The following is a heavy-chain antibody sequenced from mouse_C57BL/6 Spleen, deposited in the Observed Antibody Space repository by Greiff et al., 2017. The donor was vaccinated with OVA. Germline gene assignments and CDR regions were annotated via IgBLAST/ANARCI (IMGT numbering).Heavy chain of an antibody. D-gene: IGHD2-12*01. Sequence: EVNLVESGGGLVKPGGSLKLSCAASGFTFSSYAMSWVRQTPEKRLEWVATISDGGSYTYYPDNVKGRFTISRDNAKNNLYLQMSHLKSEDTAMYYCARGSYDHYFDYWGQGTTLTVSS. J-gene: IGHJ2*01. CDR2: ISDGGSYT. V-gene: IGHV5-4*03. CDR1: GFTFSSYA. CDR3: ARGSYDHYFDY.